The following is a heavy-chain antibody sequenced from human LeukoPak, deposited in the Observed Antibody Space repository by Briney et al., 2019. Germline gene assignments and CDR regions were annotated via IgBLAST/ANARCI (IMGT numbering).Heavy chain of an antibody. Sequence: GASVKVSCKASGGTFSNYAISWVRQAPGQGLEWMGGIIPIFGTANYAQKFQGRVTITADESTSTAYMELSSLRSEDTAVYYCARGYYDSSGYYTSGFYYYYYGMDVWGQGTTVTVSS. V-gene: IGHV1-69*13. J-gene: IGHJ6*02. D-gene: IGHD3-22*01. CDR3: ARGYYDSSGYYTSGFYYYYYGMDV. CDR2: IIPIFGTA. CDR1: GGTFSNYA.